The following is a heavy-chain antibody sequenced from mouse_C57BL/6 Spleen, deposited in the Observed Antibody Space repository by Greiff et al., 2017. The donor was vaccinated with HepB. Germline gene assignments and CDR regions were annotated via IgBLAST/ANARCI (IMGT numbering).Heavy chain of an antibody. CDR3: ARWDYDYFYAMDY. CDR2: IYPGDGDT. J-gene: IGHJ4*01. D-gene: IGHD2-4*01. V-gene: IGHV1-82*01. CDR1: GYAFSSSW. Sequence: VQLVESGPELVKPGASVKISCKASGYAFSSSWMNWVKQRPGKGLEWIGRIYPGDGDTNYNGKFKGKATLTADKSSSTAYMQLSSLTSEDSAVYFCARWDYDYFYAMDYWGQGTSVTVSS.